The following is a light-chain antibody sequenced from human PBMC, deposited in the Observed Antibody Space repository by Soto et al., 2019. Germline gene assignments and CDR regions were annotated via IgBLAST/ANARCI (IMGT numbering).Light chain of an antibody. Sequence: ESVLTQSPGTLSLSPGERATLSCGASQSVSSNYLAWYQQKPGQAPRLLIYGASSRATGIPDRFSGSGSGTVFTLTITRLEPEDFAVYYCQQYGGSPPQTFGQGTKVDIK. CDR1: QSVSSNY. V-gene: IGKV3-20*01. CDR2: GAS. CDR3: QQYGGSPPQT. J-gene: IGKJ1*01.